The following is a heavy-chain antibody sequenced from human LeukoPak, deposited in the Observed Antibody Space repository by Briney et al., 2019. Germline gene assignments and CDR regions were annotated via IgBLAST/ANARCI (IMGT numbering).Heavy chain of an antibody. V-gene: IGHV3-9*01. CDR2: ISWNSGSI. CDR1: GFTFDDYA. CDR3: AKDIANYYYYYGMDV. Sequence: GGSLRLSCAASGFTFDDYAMHWVRHAPGKGLEWVSGISWNSGSIGYADSVKGRFTISRDNAKNSLYLQMNSLRAEDTALYYCAKDIANYYYYYGMDVWGQGTTVTVSS. J-gene: IGHJ6*02.